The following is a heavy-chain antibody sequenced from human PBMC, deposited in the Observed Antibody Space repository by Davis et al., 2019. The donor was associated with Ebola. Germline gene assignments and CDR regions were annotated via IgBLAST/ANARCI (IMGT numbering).Heavy chain of an antibody. D-gene: IGHD4-17*01. CDR3: ATSYFTVTTLY. J-gene: IGHJ4*02. CDR1: GFTFSRNG. Sequence: GESLKISCAASGFTFSRNGMHWVRQAPGKGLEWVAFIRYDGSNKYYADSVKGRFTISRDNSKNTLYLQLNSLSAEDTAVYYCATSYFTVTTLYWGQGTLVTVSS. CDR2: IRYDGSNK. V-gene: IGHV3-30*02.